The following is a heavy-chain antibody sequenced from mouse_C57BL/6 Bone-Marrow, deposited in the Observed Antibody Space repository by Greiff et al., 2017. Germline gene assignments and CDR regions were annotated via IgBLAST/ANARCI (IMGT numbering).Heavy chain of an antibody. Sequence: VQLQQSGAELARPGASVKLSCKASGYTFTSYGISWVKQRTGQGLEWIGEIYPRSGNTYYNEKFKGKATLTADKSSSTAYMELRSLTSEDSAVYFCASSEGTYYYGSSYVAYWGQGTLVTVSA. D-gene: IGHD1-1*01. V-gene: IGHV1-81*01. CDR3: ASSEGTYYYGSSYVAY. CDR2: IYPRSGNT. J-gene: IGHJ3*01. CDR1: GYTFTSYG.